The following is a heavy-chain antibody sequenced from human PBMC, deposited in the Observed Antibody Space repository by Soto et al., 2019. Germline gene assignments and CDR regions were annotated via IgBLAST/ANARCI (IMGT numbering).Heavy chain of an antibody. V-gene: IGHV3-74*01. CDR1: GFTFSRYW. Sequence: EVQLVESGGGLVLPGGSLRLSCAASGFTFSRYWMHWVRQAPGKGLVWVSRINSYGSSTHYADSVKGRFTISRDNAKNTLFLQMNSLRAEDTAVYYCATNYAYAEGYYWYGMAVWGQGTTATVSS. CDR3: ATNYAYAEGYYWYGMAV. CDR2: INSYGSST. D-gene: IGHD3-16*01. J-gene: IGHJ6*02.